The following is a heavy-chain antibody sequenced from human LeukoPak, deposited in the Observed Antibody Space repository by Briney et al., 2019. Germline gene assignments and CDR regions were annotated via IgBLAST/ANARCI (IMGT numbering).Heavy chain of an antibody. CDR1: GYTVTNYY. V-gene: IGHV1-46*01. Sequence: AASVKVSCKAPGYTVTNYYMHWVRQAPGQGLEWMGMINPSTNGWTYAQKFQGRVTVTSDTSTSTVYMELSSLRSEDTAVYYCARSGMWFSTNDWGQVTLITVSS. CDR2: INPSTNGW. J-gene: IGHJ4*02. D-gene: IGHD2-21*01. CDR3: ARSGMWFSTND.